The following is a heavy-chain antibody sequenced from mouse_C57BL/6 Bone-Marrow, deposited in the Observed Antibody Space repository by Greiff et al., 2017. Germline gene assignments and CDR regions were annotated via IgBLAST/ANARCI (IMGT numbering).Heavy chain of an antibody. V-gene: IGHV1-81*01. CDR2: IYPRSGNT. J-gene: IGHJ3*01. CDR3: ARGGYPGWFAY. D-gene: IGHD5-1-1*01. Sequence: QVQLKESGAELARPGASVKLSCKASGYTFTSYGISWVKQRTGQGLEWIGEIYPRSGNTYYNEKFKGKATLTADKSSSTAYMELRSLTSEDSAVYFCARGGYPGWFAYWGQGTLVTVSA. CDR1: GYTFTSYG.